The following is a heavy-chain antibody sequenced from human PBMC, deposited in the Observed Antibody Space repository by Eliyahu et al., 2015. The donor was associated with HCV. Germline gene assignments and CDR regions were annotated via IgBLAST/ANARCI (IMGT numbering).Heavy chain of an antibody. CDR2: ISWNSGSI. CDR3: AKDGGSTMVRGVFDL. CDR1: GFTFDDYA. V-gene: IGHV3-9*01. J-gene: IGHJ2*01. D-gene: IGHD3-10*01. Sequence: EVQLVESGGGLVQPGRSLRLSCAASGFTFDDYAMHWVRQAPGKGLGWVSGISWNSGSIGYADSVKGRFTISRDNAKNSLYLQMNSLRAEDTALYYCAKDGGSTMVRGVFDLWGRGTLVTVSS.